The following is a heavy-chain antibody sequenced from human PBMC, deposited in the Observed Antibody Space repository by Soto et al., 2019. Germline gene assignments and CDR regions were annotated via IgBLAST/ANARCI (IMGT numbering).Heavy chain of an antibody. CDR1: GYTFTRYD. J-gene: IGHJ4*02. CDR2: TNVGNGNT. V-gene: IGHV1-3*01. Sequence: QVQFVQSGAEVKKPRASVKVYCKTPGYTFTRYDIHWVRQAPGQRLEWMGWTNVGNGNTIYSQKFQGRLTLTRDTPANTAYLDLNSLISEYSVVYYCATPPDYDICLDSWGQGTLVSVSS. D-gene: IGHD3-22*01. CDR3: ATPPDYDICLDS.